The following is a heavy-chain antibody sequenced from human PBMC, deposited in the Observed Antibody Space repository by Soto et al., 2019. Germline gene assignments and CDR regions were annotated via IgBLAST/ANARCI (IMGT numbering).Heavy chain of an antibody. CDR2: ISAYNGNT. CDR1: GYTFTSYG. D-gene: IGHD3-3*01. CDR3: ARDAYYDFWSGYYDY. J-gene: IGHJ4*02. V-gene: IGHV1-18*01. Sequence: ASVKVSCKASGYTFTSYGISWVRQAPGQGLEWMGWISAYNGNTNYAQKLQGRVTMTTDTSTSTAYMELRSLRSDDTAVYYCARDAYYDFWSGYYDYWGQGTQVTVSS.